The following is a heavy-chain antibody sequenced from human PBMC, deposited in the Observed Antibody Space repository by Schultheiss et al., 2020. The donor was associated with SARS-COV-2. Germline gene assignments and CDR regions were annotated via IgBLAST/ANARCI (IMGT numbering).Heavy chain of an antibody. J-gene: IGHJ6*02. CDR1: GFTFSSYA. Sequence: GGSLRLSCAASGFTFSSYAMSWVRQAPGKGLEWVSYISSSSSTIYYADSVKGRFTISRDNAKNSLYLQMNSLRDEDTAVYYCARGDTAMPGDAYYYYYGMDVWGQGTTVTVSS. CDR3: ARGDTAMPGDAYYYYYGMDV. D-gene: IGHD5-18*01. CDR2: ISSSSSTI. V-gene: IGHV3-48*02.